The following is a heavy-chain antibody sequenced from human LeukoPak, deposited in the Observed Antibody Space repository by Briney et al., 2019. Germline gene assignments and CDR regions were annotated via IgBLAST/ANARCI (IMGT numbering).Heavy chain of an antibody. D-gene: IGHD3-10*01. J-gene: IGHJ4*02. CDR1: GFTFSSYS. Sequence: PGGSLRLSCAAPGFTFSSYSMNWVRQAPGKGLEWVSYISSSSTIYYADSVKGRFTISRDNAKNSLYLQMNSLRAEDTAVYYCAREVFKDYYGSGSYLDYWGQGTLVTVSS. V-gene: IGHV3-48*01. CDR3: AREVFKDYYGSGSYLDY. CDR2: ISSSSTI.